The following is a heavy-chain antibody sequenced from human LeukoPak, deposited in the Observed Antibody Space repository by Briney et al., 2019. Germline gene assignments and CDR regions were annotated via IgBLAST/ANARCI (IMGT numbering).Heavy chain of an antibody. Sequence: GRSLRPSCAASGFTFSSYGMHWVRQAPGKGLEWVAVISYDGSNKYYADSVKGRFTISRDNSKNTLYLQMNSLRAEDTAVYYCAKDSSSAGTDDYWGQGTLVTVSS. CDR2: ISYDGSNK. V-gene: IGHV3-30*18. J-gene: IGHJ4*02. CDR1: GFTFSSYG. D-gene: IGHD6-13*01. CDR3: AKDSSSAGTDDY.